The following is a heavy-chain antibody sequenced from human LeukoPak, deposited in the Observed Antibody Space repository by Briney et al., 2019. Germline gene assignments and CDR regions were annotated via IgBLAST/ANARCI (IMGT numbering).Heavy chain of an antibody. D-gene: IGHD3-10*01. Sequence: SGGSLRLSCAASGFTFSNHWMHWVRQAPGKGLEWVSYISSSGSTIYYANSVKGRFTISRDNAKNSLYLQMNSLKAEDTAVYYCSRDGSGTGNYYNVAGFDYWGQGTLVTVSS. CDR2: ISSSGSTI. CDR1: GFTFSNHW. J-gene: IGHJ4*02. V-gene: IGHV3-48*03. CDR3: SRDGSGTGNYYNVAGFDY.